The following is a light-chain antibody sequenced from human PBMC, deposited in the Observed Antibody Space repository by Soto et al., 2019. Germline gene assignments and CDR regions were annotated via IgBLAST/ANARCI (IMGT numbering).Light chain of an antibody. Sequence: IVLTQSPDTLSLSPGERATLSCRASQSVSSIQLVWYQQKPGQAPRLLIHATSSSATGSPDRFSGRGSGTDFTLTVSELQTEAFAVYYCHLYGSSPVFTFGPGTKVDIK. CDR3: HLYGSSPVFT. CDR2: ATS. J-gene: IGKJ3*01. CDR1: QSVSSIQ. V-gene: IGKV3-20*01.